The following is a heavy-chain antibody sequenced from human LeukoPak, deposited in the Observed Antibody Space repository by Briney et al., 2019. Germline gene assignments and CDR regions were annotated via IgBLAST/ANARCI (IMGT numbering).Heavy chain of an antibody. CDR1: GFSFSTYW. Sequence: GGSLRLSCAASGFSFSTYWMSWARQAPGKGLEWVSYISSGGGNIYYADSVKGRFTISRDSAKSLLYLQMNSLRAEDTAVYYCARVQVVRGVRTNFDYWGQGTLVTVSS. CDR3: ARVQVVRGVRTNFDY. CDR2: ISSGGGNI. D-gene: IGHD3-10*01. V-gene: IGHV3-48*04. J-gene: IGHJ4*02.